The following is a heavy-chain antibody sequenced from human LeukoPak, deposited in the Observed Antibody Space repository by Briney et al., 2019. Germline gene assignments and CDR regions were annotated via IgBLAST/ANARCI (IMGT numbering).Heavy chain of an antibody. J-gene: IGHJ3*02. V-gene: IGHV1-18*01. D-gene: IGHD5-18*01. CDR1: GYTFTTYG. Sequence: ASVRVSCKASGYTFTTYGISWVRQAPGQGLEWMGWISAYNANINYAQKLQGRVTMTTDTSTSTAYMELRSLRSDDTAVYYCARDSRGYVSQTFDILGQGTMVTVSS. CDR2: ISAYNANI. CDR3: ARDSRGYVSQTFDI.